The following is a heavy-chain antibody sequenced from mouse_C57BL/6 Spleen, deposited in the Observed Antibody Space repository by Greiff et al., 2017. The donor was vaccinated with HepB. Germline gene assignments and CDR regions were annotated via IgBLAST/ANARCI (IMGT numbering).Heavy chain of an antibody. CDR3: ARVSRAMDD. Sequence: VQLQQPGAELVRPGSSVKLSCKASGYTFTSYWMHWVKQRPIQGLEWIGNIDPSDSETHYNQKFKDKATLTVDKSSSTAYMQLSILTSEDSAVYYCARVSRAMDDWGQGTSVTVSS. CDR1: GYTFTSYW. V-gene: IGHV1-52*01. D-gene: IGHD6-2*01. J-gene: IGHJ4*01. CDR2: IDPSDSET.